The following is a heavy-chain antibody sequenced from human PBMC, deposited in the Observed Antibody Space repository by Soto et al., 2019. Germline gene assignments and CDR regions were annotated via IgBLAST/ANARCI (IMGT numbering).Heavy chain of an antibody. V-gene: IGHV1-18*01. CDR2: ISAYSGNT. CDR1: GYIFVNYG. D-gene: IGHD3-16*01. CDR3: AMGDNYVTPTPRDV. J-gene: IGHJ6*02. Sequence: QVQLVQSGDEVRKPGSSVKVSCKAAGYIFVNYGIAWVRQAPGQGLAWMGWISAYSGNTHYASKGQRRLTMTTDTSASTAYRVLGSLTSDDTAVYYCAMGDNYVTPTPRDVWGQGTTVTVSS.